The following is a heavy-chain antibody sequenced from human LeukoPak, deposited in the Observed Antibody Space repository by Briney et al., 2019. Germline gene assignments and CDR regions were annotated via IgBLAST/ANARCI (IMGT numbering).Heavy chain of an antibody. J-gene: IGHJ3*02. CDR3: ARGRLVAPHDAFDI. Sequence: PGGSLRLSCAASGFTFSDYYMSWIRQAPGKGLEWVSYISSSGSTIYYADSVKGRFTISRDNAKNSLYLQMNSLRAEDTAVYYCARGRLVAPHDAFDIWGQGTMVTVSS. V-gene: IGHV3-11*01. D-gene: IGHD2-15*01. CDR2: ISSSGSTI. CDR1: GFTFSDYY.